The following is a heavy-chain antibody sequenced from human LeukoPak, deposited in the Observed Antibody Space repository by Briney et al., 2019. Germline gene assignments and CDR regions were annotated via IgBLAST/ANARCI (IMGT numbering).Heavy chain of an antibody. D-gene: IGHD6-6*01. CDR3: ARVPSRGWFDP. V-gene: IGHV4-59*01. CDR1: GGSISSYY. J-gene: IGHJ5*02. CDR2: IYYSGGT. Sequence: SETLSLTCTVSGGSISSYYWSWIRQPPGKGLEWIGYIYYSGGTNYNPSLKSRVTISVDTSKNQFSLKLSSVTAADTAVYYCARVPSRGWFDPWGQGTLVTVSS.